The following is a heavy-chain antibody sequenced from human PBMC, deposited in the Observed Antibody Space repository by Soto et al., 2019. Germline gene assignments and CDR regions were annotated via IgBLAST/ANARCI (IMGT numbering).Heavy chain of an antibody. CDR1: GGSVSSGSYY. D-gene: IGHD5-18*01. J-gene: IGHJ6*02. Sequence: SETLSLTCTVSGGSVSSGSYYWSWIRQPPGKGLEWIGYIYYSGSTHYNPSLKSRVTISVDTSKNQFSLKLSSVTAADTAVYYCASVDTAMVQAYCMDVWGQGTTVTVSS. CDR3: ASVDTAMVQAYCMDV. CDR2: IYYSGST. V-gene: IGHV4-61*01.